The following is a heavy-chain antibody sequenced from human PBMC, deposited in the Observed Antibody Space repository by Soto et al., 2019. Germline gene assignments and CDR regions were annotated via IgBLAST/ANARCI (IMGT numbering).Heavy chain of an antibody. D-gene: IGHD3-16*02. Sequence: PSETLSLTCAVYGGSFSGYYWSWIRQPPGKGLEWIGEINHSGSTNYNPSLKSRVTISVDTSKNQFSLKLSSVTAADTAVYYCARGFLKDDYVWGSYRYTYYFDDWGQGTLVTVSS. CDR1: GGSFSGYY. J-gene: IGHJ4*02. CDR2: INHSGST. V-gene: IGHV4-34*01. CDR3: ARGFLKDDYVWGSYRYTYYFDD.